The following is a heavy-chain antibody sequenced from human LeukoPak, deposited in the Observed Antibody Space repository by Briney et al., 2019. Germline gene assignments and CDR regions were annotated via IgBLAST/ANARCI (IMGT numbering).Heavy chain of an antibody. Sequence: GGSLRLSCAASGFTFSSYSMNWFRQAPGKGLEWVSYISSSSSTIYYADSVKGRFTISRDNAKNSLYLQMNSLRAEDTAVYYCATLTLSVTLDYWGQGTLVTVSS. J-gene: IGHJ4*02. CDR2: ISSSSSTI. CDR1: GFTFSSYS. D-gene: IGHD4-17*01. V-gene: IGHV3-48*01. CDR3: ATLTLSVTLDY.